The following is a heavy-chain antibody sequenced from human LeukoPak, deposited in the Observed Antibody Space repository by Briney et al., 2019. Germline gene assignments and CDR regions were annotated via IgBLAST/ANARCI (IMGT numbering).Heavy chain of an antibody. V-gene: IGHV1-3*04. D-gene: IGHD3-10*01. J-gene: IGHJ3*01. CDR3: ARPLVRGIISAFDV. Sequence: ASVKVSCETSGYNFTDYVMHWVRQAPGQRLEWMGWINTGNGNTRYSQKFQGRVTITSDTPARKVNMDLSSLRSEDTAVYYCARPLVRGIISAFDVWGQGTMVIVSS. CDR2: INTGNGNT. CDR1: GYNFTDYV.